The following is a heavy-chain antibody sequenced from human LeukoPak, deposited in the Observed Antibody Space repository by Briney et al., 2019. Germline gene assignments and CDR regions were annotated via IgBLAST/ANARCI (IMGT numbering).Heavy chain of an antibody. J-gene: IGHJ6*02. CDR2: ISWNSGSI. CDR1: GFTFDDYA. Sequence: GGSLRLSCAASGFTFDDYAMHWVRQAPGKGLEWVSGISWNSGSIGYADSVKGRFAISRDNAKNSLYLQMNSLRAEDTALYYCARDLVVAATNYYYGMDVWGQGTTVTVSS. V-gene: IGHV3-9*01. D-gene: IGHD2-15*01. CDR3: ARDLVVAATNYYYGMDV.